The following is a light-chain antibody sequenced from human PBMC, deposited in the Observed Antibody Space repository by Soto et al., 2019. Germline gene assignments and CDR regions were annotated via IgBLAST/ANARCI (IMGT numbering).Light chain of an antibody. CDR1: SSNVGAYNS. J-gene: IGLJ1*01. CDR2: EVS. V-gene: IGLV2-8*01. CDR3: SSYAGSNNFV. Sequence: QSAPTQPPSASGSPGQSVTISCTGTSSNVGAYNSVSWYQQHPGKAPKLMIYEVSKRPSGVPDRFSGSRSGNTASLTVSGLQAEDEADYYCSSYAGSNNFVFGTGTKVTVL.